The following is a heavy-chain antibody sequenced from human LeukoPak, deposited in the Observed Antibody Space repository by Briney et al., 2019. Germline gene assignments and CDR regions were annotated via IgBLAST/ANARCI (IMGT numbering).Heavy chain of an antibody. CDR1: GGSFSGYY. CDR2: INHSGST. CDR3: ARVNEWLVPASDY. V-gene: IGHV4-34*01. Sequence: PSETLSLTCAVYGGSFSGYYWSWIRQPPGKGLEWIGEINHSGSTNYNPSLKSRVTISVDTSKNQFSLKLSSVTAADTAAYYCARVNEWLVPASDYWGQGTLVTVSS. J-gene: IGHJ4*02. D-gene: IGHD6-19*01.